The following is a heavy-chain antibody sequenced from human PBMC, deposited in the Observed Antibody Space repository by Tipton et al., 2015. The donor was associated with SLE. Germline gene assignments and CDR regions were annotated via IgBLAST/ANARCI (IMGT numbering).Heavy chain of an antibody. D-gene: IGHD3-22*01. CDR3: ARGLSYDSDSGGYYQFDL. J-gene: IGHJ4*02. V-gene: IGHV1-2*02. CDR1: RYPFIGYY. CDR2: FNPNSGDT. Sequence: QLVQSGAEAKKPGASVKVSCKASRYPFIGYYMHWVRQTPGQGLEWMGWFNPNSGDTHYAQKFPGRISMTGDTSISTSFMELRRLKSDDAAEYYCARGLSYDSDSGGYYQFDLWGRGSLVSVYS.